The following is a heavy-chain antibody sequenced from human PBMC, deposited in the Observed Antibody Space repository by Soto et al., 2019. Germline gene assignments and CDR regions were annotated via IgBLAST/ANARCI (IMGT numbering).Heavy chain of an antibody. D-gene: IGHD3-3*01. J-gene: IGHJ5*01. CDR3: ARSKNGGGYYNKIKNCFDS. V-gene: IGHV5-51*01. CDR1: GYNFSTYW. CDR2: IYAGDSDT. Sequence: GESLKISCKASGYNFSTYWIGWVRQMPGKGLEWMGIIYAGDSDTRYSPSFQGQVTISVDKSISTAYLQWARLKASDTAMFFCARSKNGGGYYNKIKNCFDSWGQGTLVTVSS.